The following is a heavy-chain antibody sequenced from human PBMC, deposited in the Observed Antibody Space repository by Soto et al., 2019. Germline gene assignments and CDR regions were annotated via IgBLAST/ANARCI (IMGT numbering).Heavy chain of an antibody. CDR1: GFTFSEYS. D-gene: IGHD3-9*01. J-gene: IGHJ5*02. CDR2: ISSDGDIT. CDR3: VKVSTFYDILTGYYSTNFFDP. V-gene: IGHV3-64D*06. Sequence: GGSQRLSCSASGFTFSEYSMHWVRQAPGKGLQYVSTISSDGDITYYADSVKGRFTISRDNSKNTLYLQMNSLRPEDTAVYYCVKVSTFYDILTGYYSTNFFDPWGQGTLVTAPQ.